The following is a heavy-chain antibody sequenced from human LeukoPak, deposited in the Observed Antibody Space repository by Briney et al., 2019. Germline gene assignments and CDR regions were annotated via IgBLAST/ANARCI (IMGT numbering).Heavy chain of an antibody. V-gene: IGHV5-51*01. Sequence: GESLKISCKGSGYSFTSYWMGWVRQMPGKGLEWMGIIYPGDSDTRYSPSFQGQVTISADKSISTAYLQWSSLKASDTAMYYCARRNRLYDSSGYYYLSDALDIWGQGTMVTVSS. CDR2: IYPGDSDT. D-gene: IGHD3-22*01. J-gene: IGHJ3*02. CDR3: ARRNRLYDSSGYYYLSDALDI. CDR1: GYSFTSYW.